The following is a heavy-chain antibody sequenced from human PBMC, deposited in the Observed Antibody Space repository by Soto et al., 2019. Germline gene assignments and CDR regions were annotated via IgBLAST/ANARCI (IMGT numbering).Heavy chain of an antibody. CDR3: AIVYSEYAYYASGKFWFDP. Sequence: SETLSLTCTVSGGSISSYYWSWIRQPAGKGLEWIGRIYTSGSTNYNPSLKSRVTMSVDTSKNQFSLKLSSVTAADTAVYYCAIVYSEYAYYASGKFWFDPWGQGTPVTVSS. V-gene: IGHV4-4*07. J-gene: IGHJ5*02. D-gene: IGHD3-10*01. CDR1: GGSISSYY. CDR2: IYTSGST.